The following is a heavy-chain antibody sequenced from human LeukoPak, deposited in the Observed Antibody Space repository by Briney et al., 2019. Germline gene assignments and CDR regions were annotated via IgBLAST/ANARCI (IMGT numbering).Heavy chain of an antibody. CDR1: GVTVCGNS. CDR2: IRTSDGNT. CDR3: ARSSLTILSGKFYYYYMDV. Sequence: PGGSLRLSCTVSGVTVCGNSMSSVRQAPGKGLERVSSIRTSDGNTYYADSVKGRFTISRDNYKSTLYLQMNSLRAEDTAVYYCARSSLTILSGKFYYYYMDVWGEGTTVTISS. J-gene: IGHJ6*03. V-gene: IGHV3-53*05. D-gene: IGHD2/OR15-2a*01.